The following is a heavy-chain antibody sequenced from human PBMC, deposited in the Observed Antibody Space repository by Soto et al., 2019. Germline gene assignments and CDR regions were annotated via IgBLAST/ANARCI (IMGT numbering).Heavy chain of an antibody. CDR1: GYTFTSYG. J-gene: IGHJ4*02. Sequence: QVQLVQSGAEVKKPGASVKVSCKASGYTFTSYGISWVRQAPGQGLEWMGWISAYNGNTNYAQKLQGRDTMTTDTSTSTAYTELRSMRSDDTAVYYCARVYCSGGSCSYGVPGDWGQGTLVTVSS. D-gene: IGHD2-15*01. V-gene: IGHV1-18*01. CDR3: ARVYCSGGSCSYGVPGD. CDR2: ISAYNGNT.